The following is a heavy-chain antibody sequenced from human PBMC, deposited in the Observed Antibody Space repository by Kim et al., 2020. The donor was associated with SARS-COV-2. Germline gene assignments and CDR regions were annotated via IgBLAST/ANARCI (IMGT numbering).Heavy chain of an antibody. J-gene: IGHJ4*02. D-gene: IGHD6-13*01. CDR3: ARGPAAGEFDY. V-gene: IGHV4-61*01. CDR2: IFYRGNT. CDR1: GVSVNSNNYY. Sequence: SETLSLTCTVSGVSVNSNNYYWTWIRQPPGKELEWIAYIFYRGNTNYNPSLKSRVTISVDTSRNQFSLRLKSVTAADTAVYYCARGPAAGEFDYWGQGTLVTVSS.